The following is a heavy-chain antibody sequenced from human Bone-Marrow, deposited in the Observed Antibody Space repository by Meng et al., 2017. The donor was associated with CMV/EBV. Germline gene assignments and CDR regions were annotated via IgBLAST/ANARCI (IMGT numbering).Heavy chain of an antibody. D-gene: IGHD6-13*01. CDR1: GFTFDDYG. CDR2: INWNGGST. CDR3: ARPPRYSSSRGPFQH. V-gene: IGHV3-20*04. Sequence: GESLKISCAASGFTFDDYGMSWVRQAPGKGLEWVSGINWNGGSTGYADSVKGRFSISRDNAKNYVYLQMNSLRAEDTALYYCARPPRYSSSRGPFQHWGQGTLATFSS. J-gene: IGHJ1*01.